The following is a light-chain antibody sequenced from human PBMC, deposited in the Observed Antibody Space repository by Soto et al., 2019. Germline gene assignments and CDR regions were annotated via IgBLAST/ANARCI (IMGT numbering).Light chain of an antibody. V-gene: IGKV2-30*02. CDR2: KVS. CDR3: MQGTHWTIT. CDR1: QILVHSDGIAY. J-gene: IGKJ5*01. Sequence: DVVTTQSPLCLAVTLGQPPSISCRSNQILVHSDGIAYFSWFQQRPGRSPRXVIYKVSNRDSGVPARFSGSGSGTDFALKISRVEAEDVGVYYCMQGTHWTITFCQGTRLEIK.